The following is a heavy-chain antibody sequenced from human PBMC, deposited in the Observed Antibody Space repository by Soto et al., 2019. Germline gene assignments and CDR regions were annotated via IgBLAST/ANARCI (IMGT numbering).Heavy chain of an antibody. V-gene: IGHV4-59*01. CDR3: ARDGYSYGYVYYYGMDV. CDR1: GGSISSYY. Sequence: SETLSLTCTVSGGSISSYYWSWIRQPPGKGLEWIGYIYYSGSTNYNPSLKSRVTISVDTSKNQFSLKLSSVTAADTAVYYCARDGYSYGYVYYYGMDVWGQGTTVTVSS. D-gene: IGHD5-18*01. J-gene: IGHJ6*02. CDR2: IYYSGST.